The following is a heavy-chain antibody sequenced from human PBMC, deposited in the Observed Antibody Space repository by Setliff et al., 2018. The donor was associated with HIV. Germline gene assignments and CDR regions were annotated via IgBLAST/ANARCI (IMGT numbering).Heavy chain of an antibody. CDR3: AKDYASIMIGFYGVDG. J-gene: IGHJ6*02. CDR1: GFTFSDYY. D-gene: IGHD3-16*01. CDR2: IKHDGSEK. Sequence: HPGGSLRLSCAASGFTFSDYYMSWIRQAPGKGLEWVANIKHDGSEKFCVDSVRGRFTISRDNAKNSLYLQMNSLRAEDTATYYCAKDYASIMIGFYGVDGWGQGTTVTVSS. V-gene: IGHV3-7*01.